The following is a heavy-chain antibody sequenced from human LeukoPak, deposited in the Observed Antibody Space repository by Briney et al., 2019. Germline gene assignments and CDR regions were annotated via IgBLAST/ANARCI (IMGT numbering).Heavy chain of an antibody. V-gene: IGHV4-31*03. CDR1: GDSIGSGDYY. D-gene: IGHD3-22*01. J-gene: IGHJ4*02. CDR2: VSHSGPT. Sequence: KSSETLSLTCTVSGDSIGSGDYYWTWIRQHPGGGLEWIGYVSHSGPTYYNPSLKRRVIVSVETSKNQFSLKLISVTAADTAVYYCARAKMFDSSGFDFWGPGTLVTVSS. CDR3: ARAKMFDSSGFDF.